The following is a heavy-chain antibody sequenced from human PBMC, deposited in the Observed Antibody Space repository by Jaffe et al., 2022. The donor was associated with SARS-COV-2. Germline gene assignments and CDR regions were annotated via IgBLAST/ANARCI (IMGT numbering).Heavy chain of an antibody. CDR2: ISYDGSNK. J-gene: IGHJ3*02. CDR3: ASWTTVTTDAFDI. D-gene: IGHD4-17*01. Sequence: QVQLVESGGGVVQPGRSLRLSCAASGFTFSSYAMHWVRQAPGKGLEWVAVISYDGSNKYYADSVKGRFTISRDNSKNTLYLQMNSLRAEDTAVYYCASWTTVTTDAFDIWGQGTMVTVSS. CDR1: GFTFSSYA. V-gene: IGHV3-30*04.